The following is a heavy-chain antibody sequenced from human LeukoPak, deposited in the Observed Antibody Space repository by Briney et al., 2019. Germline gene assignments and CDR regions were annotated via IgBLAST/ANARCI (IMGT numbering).Heavy chain of an antibody. D-gene: IGHD3-3*01. CDR2: IIPIVGTA. CDR1: GGTFSSYA. V-gene: IGHV1-69*13. J-gene: IGHJ5*02. CDR3: AGHDFWSGSWFDP. Sequence: SVKVSCKASGGTFSSYAISWARQAPGQGLEWMGGIIPIVGTANYAQKFQGRVTITADESTSTAYMELSSLRSEDTAVYYCAGHDFWSGSWFDPWGQGTLVTVSS.